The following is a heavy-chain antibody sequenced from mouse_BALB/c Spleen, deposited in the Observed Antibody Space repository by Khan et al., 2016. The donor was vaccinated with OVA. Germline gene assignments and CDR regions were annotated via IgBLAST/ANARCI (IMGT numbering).Heavy chain of an antibody. CDR2: VSTGGSYT. D-gene: IGHD1-1*01. Sequence: EVELVESGGDLVKPGGSLKLSCAASGFTFSTYGMSWVRQTPDKRLEWVATVSTGGSYTYYPHSVKGRFTISRDNAKNTLYLQMSSLTSEDTAMFYCARLAYYYDSEGFAYWGQGTLVTVSA. J-gene: IGHJ3*01. V-gene: IGHV5-6*01. CDR3: ARLAYYYDSEGFAY. CDR1: GFTFSTYG.